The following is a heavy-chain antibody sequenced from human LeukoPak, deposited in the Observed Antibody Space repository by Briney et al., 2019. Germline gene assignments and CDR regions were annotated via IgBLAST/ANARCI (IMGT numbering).Heavy chain of an antibody. CDR2: IIPIFGTA. D-gene: IGHD2-2*01. J-gene: IGHJ6*03. V-gene: IGHV1-69*01. CDR1: GGTFSSYA. Sequence: SVKVPCKASGGTFSSYAISWVRQAPGQGLEWMGGIIPIFGTANYAQKFQGRVTITADESTSTAYMELSSLRSEDTAVYYCARGRYCSSTSCYRPQQNYYYYYMDVWGKGTTVTVSS. CDR3: ARGRYCSSTSCYRPQQNYYYYYMDV.